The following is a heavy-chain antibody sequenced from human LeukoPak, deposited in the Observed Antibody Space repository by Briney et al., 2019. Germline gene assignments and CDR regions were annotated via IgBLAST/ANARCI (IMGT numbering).Heavy chain of an antibody. Sequence: GASVKVSCKASGYTFTSYGITWVRQAPGQGLEWMGWISAYNGNTNYAQNLQGRVTMTTDTSTRTVYMELSSLRSEDTAVYYCARTDYYDLYGWFDPWGQGTLVTVSS. V-gene: IGHV1-18*04. CDR3: ARTDYYDLYGWFDP. CDR2: ISAYNGNT. D-gene: IGHD3-22*01. J-gene: IGHJ5*02. CDR1: GYTFTSYG.